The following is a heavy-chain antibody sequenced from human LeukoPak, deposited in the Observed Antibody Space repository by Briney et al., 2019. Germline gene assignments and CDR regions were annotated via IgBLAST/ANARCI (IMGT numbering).Heavy chain of an antibody. D-gene: IGHD6-19*01. Sequence: KSGGSLRLSCAASGFTFSSYSMNWVHQAPGKGLEWVSSISSSSSYIYYADSVKGRFTISRDNAKNSLYLQMNSLRAEDTAVYYCARDFVAVAGIDYWGQGTLVTVSS. CDR1: GFTFSSYS. CDR2: ISSSSSYI. J-gene: IGHJ4*02. CDR3: ARDFVAVAGIDY. V-gene: IGHV3-21*01.